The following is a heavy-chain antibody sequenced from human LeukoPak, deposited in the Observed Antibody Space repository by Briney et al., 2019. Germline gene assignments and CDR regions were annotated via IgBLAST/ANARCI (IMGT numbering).Heavy chain of an antibody. CDR2: ISSSSSYI. CDR1: GFTFSSYS. D-gene: IGHD4-17*01. J-gene: IGHJ4*02. Sequence: PGGSLRLSCAASGFTFSSYSMNWVRQAPGKGLEWVSSISSSSSYIYYADSVKGRFTISRDNAKNSLYLQMNSLRAEDTAVYYCAREVTVTAQGYFDYWGQGTLVTVSS. V-gene: IGHV3-21*01. CDR3: AREVTVTAQGYFDY.